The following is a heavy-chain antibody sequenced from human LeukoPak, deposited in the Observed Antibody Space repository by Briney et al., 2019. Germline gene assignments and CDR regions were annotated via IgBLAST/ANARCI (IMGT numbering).Heavy chain of an antibody. CDR3: AKESSLLRGPTVIYYFDF. V-gene: IGHV3-74*01. J-gene: IGHJ4*02. CDR2: INSDGSST. CDR1: GFTFSSYW. Sequence: GGSLRLSCAASGFTFSSYWMHWVRQAPGKGLVWVSRINSDGSSTSYADSVKGRFTISRDNAENSLHLQMNSLRAEDTAIYYCAKESSLLRGPTVIYYFDFWGQGTLVTVSS. D-gene: IGHD3-10*01.